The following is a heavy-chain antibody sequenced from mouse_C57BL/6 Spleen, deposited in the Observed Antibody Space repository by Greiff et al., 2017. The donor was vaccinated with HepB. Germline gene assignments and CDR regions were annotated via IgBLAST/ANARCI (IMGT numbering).Heavy chain of an antibody. CDR1: GYTFTSYG. CDR3: ARSPLTGLRRYYFDY. V-gene: IGHV1-81*01. D-gene: IGHD1-1*01. Sequence: VQLQQSGAELARPGASVKLSCKASGYTFTSYGISWVKQRTGQGLEWIGEIYPRSGNTYYNEKFKGKATLTADKSSSTAYMELRSLTSEDSAVYFCARSPLTGLRRYYFDYWGQGTTLTVSS. CDR2: IYPRSGNT. J-gene: IGHJ2*01.